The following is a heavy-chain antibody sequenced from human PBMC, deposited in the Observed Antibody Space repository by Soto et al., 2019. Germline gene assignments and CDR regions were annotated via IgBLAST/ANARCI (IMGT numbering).Heavy chain of an antibody. CDR2: IDHSGST. CDR3: ARGQWLAFDY. J-gene: IGHJ4*02. D-gene: IGHD6-19*01. CDR1: GGSISSTNW. V-gene: IGHV4-4*02. Sequence: QVQLQESGPGLVKPSGTLSLTCDVSGGSISSTNWWSWVRQPPGKGLEWIGEIDHSGSTNSNPSLKSRVTMSVDKSKNQFSLILNSVTAADTAVYYCARGQWLAFDYWGQGTLVTVSS.